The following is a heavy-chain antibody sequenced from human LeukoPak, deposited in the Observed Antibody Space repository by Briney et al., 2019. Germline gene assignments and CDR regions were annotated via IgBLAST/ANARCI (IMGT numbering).Heavy chain of an antibody. CDR1: GGSISSSSYY. CDR3: ARHVGFITMVRGVINNNWFDP. V-gene: IGHV4-39*01. J-gene: IGHJ5*02. Sequence: SETLSLTCTVSGGSISSSSYYWGWIRQPPGKGLEWIGSIYYSGSPYYNPSLKSRVTISVDQSKKQFSLKLSSVTAADPAVYYCARHVGFITMVRGVINNNWFDPWGQGTLVTVSS. CDR2: IYYSGSP. D-gene: IGHD3-10*01.